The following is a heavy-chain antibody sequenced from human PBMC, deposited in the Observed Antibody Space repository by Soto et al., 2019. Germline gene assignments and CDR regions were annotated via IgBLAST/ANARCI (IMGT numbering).Heavy chain of an antibody. D-gene: IGHD3-10*01. Sequence: EVNLVESGGGLVQPGGSLRLSCAGSGFTFSNYEFNWVRQAPGKGLEWVSYISTSAHNIYYADSVKGRFTISRDTTKNSLYLQMTSRRAEDTAFFYWGTFHGGGGWGQGTLVTVSS. J-gene: IGHJ4*02. CDR3: GTFHGGGG. CDR1: GFTFSNYE. V-gene: IGHV3-48*03. CDR2: ISTSAHNI.